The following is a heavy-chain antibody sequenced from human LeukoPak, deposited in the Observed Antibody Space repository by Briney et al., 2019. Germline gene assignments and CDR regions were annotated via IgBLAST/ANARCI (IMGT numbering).Heavy chain of an antibody. CDR1: GGSISSGGYF. J-gene: IGHJ4*02. D-gene: IGHD3-22*01. CDR3: AREVEYYDSSGYSNYFDY. V-gene: IGHV4-31*03. Sequence: PSQTLSLTYTVSGGSISSGGYFWSWIRQYPGKGLEWIGYISYSGSTYYNPILKSRVTISVDTSKNQFSLKLRSVTAADTAVYYCAREVEYYDSSGYSNYFDYWGQGTLVTVSS. CDR2: ISYSGST.